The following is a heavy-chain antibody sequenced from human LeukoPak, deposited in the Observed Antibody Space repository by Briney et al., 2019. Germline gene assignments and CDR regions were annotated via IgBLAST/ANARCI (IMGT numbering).Heavy chain of an antibody. CDR3: AKPPFGYSYGYVGDAFDI. D-gene: IGHD5-18*01. V-gene: IGHV3-30*02. CDR1: GFTFSSYG. J-gene: IGHJ3*02. Sequence: GGSLRLSCAASGFTFSSYGMRWVRQAPGKGLEWVAFIRYDGSNKYYADSVKGRFTISRDNSKNTLYLQMNSLRAEDTAVYYCAKPPFGYSYGYVGDAFDIWGQGTMVTVSS. CDR2: IRYDGSNK.